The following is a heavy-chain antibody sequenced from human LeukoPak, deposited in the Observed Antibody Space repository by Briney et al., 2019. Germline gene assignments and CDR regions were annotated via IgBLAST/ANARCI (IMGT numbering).Heavy chain of an antibody. Sequence: GGSLRLSCVASGFTFSSYAMHWVRQAPGKGLEWVAVISYDGSNKYYADSVKGRFTISRDNSKNTLYLQMNSLRAEDTAVYYCAKDPWSGGSFGDYWGQGTLVTVSS. D-gene: IGHD2-15*01. CDR1: GFTFSSYA. CDR2: ISYDGSNK. V-gene: IGHV3-30*18. J-gene: IGHJ4*02. CDR3: AKDPWSGGSFGDY.